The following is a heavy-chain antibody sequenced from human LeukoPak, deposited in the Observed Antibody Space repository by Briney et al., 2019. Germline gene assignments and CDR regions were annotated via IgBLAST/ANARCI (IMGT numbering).Heavy chain of an antibody. CDR2: INPNSGGT. Sequence: ASVKVSCKASGYTFTSYGIHWVRQAPGQGLEWMGWINPNSGGTNYAQKFQGRVTMTRDTSISTAYMELSRLRSDDTAVYYCARTLGYCSGGSCYRMLFDPWGQGTLVTVSS. CDR3: ARTLGYCSGGSCYRMLFDP. CDR1: GYTFTSYG. V-gene: IGHV1-2*02. D-gene: IGHD2-15*01. J-gene: IGHJ5*02.